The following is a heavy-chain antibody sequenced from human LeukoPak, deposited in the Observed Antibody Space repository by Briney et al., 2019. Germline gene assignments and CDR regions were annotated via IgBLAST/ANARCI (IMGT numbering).Heavy chain of an antibody. Sequence: SETLSLTCTVSDGSISNSGYYWGWIRQPPGKGLEWIGEINHSGSTNYNPSLKSRVTISVDTSKNQFSLKLSSVTAADTAVYYCARVRLWLRHFDYWGQGTLVTVSS. J-gene: IGHJ4*02. CDR1: DGSISNSGYY. V-gene: IGHV4-39*07. CDR2: INHSGST. D-gene: IGHD5-18*01. CDR3: ARVRLWLRHFDY.